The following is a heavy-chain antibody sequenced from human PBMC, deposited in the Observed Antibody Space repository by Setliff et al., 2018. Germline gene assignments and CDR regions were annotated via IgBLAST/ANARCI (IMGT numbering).Heavy chain of an antibody. CDR3: ARGSRPHYYDSSPRNA. V-gene: IGHV3-74*01. Sequence: GGSLRLSCAASGFTFSSYWMHWVRQAPGKGLVWVSRINSDGGSTSYADSVKGRFTISRDNAKNTLYLQMNSLRAEDTAVYYCARGSRPHYYDSSPRNAWGQGTLVTVSS. D-gene: IGHD3-22*01. CDR1: GFTFSSYW. CDR2: INSDGGST. J-gene: IGHJ5*02.